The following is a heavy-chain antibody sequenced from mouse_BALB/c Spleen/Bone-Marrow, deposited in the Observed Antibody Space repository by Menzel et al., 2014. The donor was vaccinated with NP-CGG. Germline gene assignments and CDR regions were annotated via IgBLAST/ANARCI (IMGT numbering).Heavy chain of an antibody. CDR2: ISPSNGGT. CDR3: TNDYLFAY. J-gene: IGHJ3*01. CDR1: GYTFTNYY. V-gene: IGHV1S81*02. D-gene: IGHD2-4*01. Sequence: QVQLQQSGAELVKPGASVKLSCKASGYTFTNYYMYWVKQRPGQGLEWIGEISPSNGGTNFNEKFKSKATLTVDKSSSTAYMQLSSLTSEDSAVYYCTNDYLFAYWGQGTLVTVSA.